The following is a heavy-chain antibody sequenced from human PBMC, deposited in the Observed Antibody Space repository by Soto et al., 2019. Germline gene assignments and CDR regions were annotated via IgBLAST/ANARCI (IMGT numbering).Heavy chain of an antibody. CDR1: GGSFSSYA. V-gene: IGHV1-69*01. J-gene: IGHJ6*02. D-gene: IGHD3-16*01. CDR2: IVPVLGTS. CDR3: ARDSPGGGYYYGMDV. Sequence: QGQLEQSGAEVRKPGSSVKVSCKASGGSFSSYAISWVRQAPGQGLEWMGGIVPVLGTSHSAQKFQGRVTFSTDDSTTRAYMELSSLRSEDTAVYYCARDSPGGGYYYGMDVWGQGTTVTVSS.